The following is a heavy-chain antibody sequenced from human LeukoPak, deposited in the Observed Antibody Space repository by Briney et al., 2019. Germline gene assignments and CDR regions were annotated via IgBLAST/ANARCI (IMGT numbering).Heavy chain of an antibody. Sequence: GGSLRLSCVASGFTFSSYAMSWVRQAPGKGLEWVSDISGSGGSTYYADSVKGRFTISRDNSKNSLYLQMNTLRAEDSAVYYCARDFGGTYSYYYMDVWGKGTTVTVSS. CDR3: ARDFGGTYSYYYMDV. CDR2: ISGSGGST. CDR1: GFTFSSYA. J-gene: IGHJ6*03. V-gene: IGHV3-23*01. D-gene: IGHD3-10*01.